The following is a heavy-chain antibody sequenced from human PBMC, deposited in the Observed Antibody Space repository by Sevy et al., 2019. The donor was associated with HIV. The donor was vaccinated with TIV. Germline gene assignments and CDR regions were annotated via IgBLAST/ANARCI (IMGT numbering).Heavy chain of an antibody. V-gene: IGHV3-21*06. CDR1: GFTFSSYS. CDR3: ARTGCSITSSLTADAFDI. D-gene: IGHD2-2*01. Sequence: GGSLRLSCAASGFTFSSYSMNWVRQAPGKGLEWVSSISGISNYIYYPDSVKGRFTISRDNAKSSLYLQMNSLRAEDTAVYYCARTGCSITSSLTADAFDIWGHGTLVTVSS. J-gene: IGHJ3*02. CDR2: ISGISNYI.